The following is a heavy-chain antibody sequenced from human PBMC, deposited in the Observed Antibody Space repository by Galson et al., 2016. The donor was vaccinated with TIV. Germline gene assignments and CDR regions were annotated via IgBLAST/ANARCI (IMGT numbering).Heavy chain of an antibody. D-gene: IGHD2-15*01. J-gene: IGHJ3*01. CDR2: TSNYNVNT. CDR3: ARGRAADHAFDF. V-gene: IGHV1-18*01. Sequence: SVKVSCKASGYSFTSYGITWVRQAPGQGLAWMGWTSNYNVNTKYAQKFQGRVTLTTDTSTSTAYMELRSLRSDDTAVYFCARGRAADHAFDFWGQGTMVTVSS. CDR1: GYSFTSYG.